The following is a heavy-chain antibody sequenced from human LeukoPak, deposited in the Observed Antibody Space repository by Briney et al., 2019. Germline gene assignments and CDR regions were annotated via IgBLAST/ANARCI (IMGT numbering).Heavy chain of an antibody. D-gene: IGHD6-13*01. J-gene: IGHJ4*02. CDR3: ARDAGQQLADY. CDR1: GFTFSSYE. V-gene: IGHV3-48*03. CDR2: ISSSGSTI. Sequence: GGSLRLSCAASGFTFSSYEMNWVRQAPGKGLEWVSYISSSGSTICYADSVKGRFTISRDNAKNSLYLQMDSLRAEDTAVYYCARDAGQQLADYWGQGTLVTVSS.